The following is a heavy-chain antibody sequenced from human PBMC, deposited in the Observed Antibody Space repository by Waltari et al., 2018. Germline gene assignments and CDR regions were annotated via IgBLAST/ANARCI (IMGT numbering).Heavy chain of an antibody. V-gene: IGHV1-18*01. CDR3: AREDVGAADY. CDR1: VYTFPSYG. CDR2: ISAYNGNT. D-gene: IGHD1-26*01. J-gene: IGHJ4*02. Sequence: QVQVVQYGAEVLKPGASVKVYCKDSVYTFPSYGISWVRQAPGQGLEWMGWISAYNGNTNYAQKLQGRVTMTTDTSTSTAYMGLRSLRSDDTAVYYCAREDVGAADYWGQGTLVTVSS.